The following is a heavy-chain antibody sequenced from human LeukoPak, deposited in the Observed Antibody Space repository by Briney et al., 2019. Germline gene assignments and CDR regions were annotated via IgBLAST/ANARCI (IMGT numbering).Heavy chain of an antibody. CDR1: GYTFNTYG. J-gene: IGHJ4*02. CDR3: ARGTAWNSVSYDF. V-gene: IGHV1-18*01. Sequence: ASVKVSCKASGYTFNTYGINWVRQAPGQGLEWMGWISAYDGDRYYAQKLQGRVTMTADTSTDTAYMELRSLKSDDTAVYYCARGTAWNSVSYDFWGQGTLVTVSS. CDR2: ISAYDGDR. D-gene: IGHD1-7*01.